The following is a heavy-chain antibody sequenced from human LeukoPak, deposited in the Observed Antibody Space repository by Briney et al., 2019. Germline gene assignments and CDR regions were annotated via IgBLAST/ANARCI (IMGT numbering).Heavy chain of an antibody. CDR2: MNPNSGNT. J-gene: IGHJ3*02. CDR3: ASVSSGSYEDAFDI. Sequence: ASVKVSCKASGYTFTSYDINWVRQATGQGLEWMGWMNPNSGNTGYAQKFQGRVTITRNTSISTAYMELSSLRSEDTAVYYCASVSSGSYEDAFDIWGQGTMVTVSS. CDR1: GYTFTSYD. D-gene: IGHD1-26*01. V-gene: IGHV1-8*03.